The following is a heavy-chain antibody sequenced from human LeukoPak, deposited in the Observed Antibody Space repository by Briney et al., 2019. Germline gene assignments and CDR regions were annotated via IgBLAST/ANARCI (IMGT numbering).Heavy chain of an antibody. CDR1: GFTFSTYC. CDR2: IKSDGSNS. J-gene: IGHJ4*02. V-gene: IGHV3-74*01. D-gene: IGHD3-10*01. Sequence: DPGGSLRLSCAASGFTFSTYCMHWVRQAPGTGLVWVSRIKSDGSNSNYADCVKGRFTISRDNAKNTQYLQMNSLRAEDTAVYHCVRVGGRSSIGGDCWGQGTLVTVSS. CDR3: VRVGGRSSIGGDC.